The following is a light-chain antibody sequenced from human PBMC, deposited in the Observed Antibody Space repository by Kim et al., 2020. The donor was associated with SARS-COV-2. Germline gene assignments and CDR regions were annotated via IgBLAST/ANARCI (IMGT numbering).Light chain of an antibody. V-gene: IGKV1-27*01. CDR1: QGISNS. CDR3: QKCNSAPLT. CDR2: EAS. Sequence: ASVGDRVTITCRASQGISNSLAGYQQKPGRVPKLLIYEASALQSGVPSRFSGSGSGTDFTLTISSLQPEDVATYYCQKCNSAPLTFGGGTKVDIK. J-gene: IGKJ4*01.